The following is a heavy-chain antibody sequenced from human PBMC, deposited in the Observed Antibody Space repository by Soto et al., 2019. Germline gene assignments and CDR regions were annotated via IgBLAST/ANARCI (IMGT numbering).Heavy chain of an antibody. CDR1: GGSISSSSYY. CDR3: ARLSTREYSSGWYFDY. CDR2: IYYSGST. D-gene: IGHD6-25*01. Sequence: QLQLQESGPGLVKPSETLSLTCTVSGGSISSSSYYWGWIRQPPGKGLEWIGSIYYSGSTYYNPSLTSRVTIAXXTXTXXFSLDLRSVTAADTAVYYCARLSTREYSSGWYFDYWGQGALVTVSS. J-gene: IGHJ4*02. V-gene: IGHV4-39*01.